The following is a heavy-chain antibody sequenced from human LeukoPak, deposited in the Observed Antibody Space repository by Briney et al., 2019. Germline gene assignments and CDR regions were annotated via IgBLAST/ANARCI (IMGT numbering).Heavy chain of an antibody. CDR3: TRRYNYDSSGYYYVRDAFDI. CDR1: GFTFGDYV. CDR2: IRSKAYGGTT. V-gene: IGHV3-49*04. Sequence: GGSLSLSCTASGFTFGDYVMSWVRQAPGKGLEWVGFIRSKAYGGTTKNAASVKGRFTISRDDSRSIAYLQMNSLKTGDTAVYYCTRRYNYDSSGYYYVRDAFDIWGQGTMVTVSS. D-gene: IGHD3-22*01. J-gene: IGHJ3*02.